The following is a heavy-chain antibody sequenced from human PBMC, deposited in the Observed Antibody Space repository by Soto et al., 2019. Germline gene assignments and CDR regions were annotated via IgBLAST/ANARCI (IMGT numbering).Heavy chain of an antibody. V-gene: IGHV3-23*01. CDR2: VSGSGGST. CDR1: GFTFSSYA. CDR3: AKPPDYNWNDY. Sequence: EVQLLESGGGLVQPGGSLRLSCAASGFTFSSYAMSWVRQAPGKGLEWISAVSGSGGSTYYADSVKGRFTICGANAKDTLYLQMNNLRAEDTAVYYCAKPPDYNWNDYWGQGTLVTVSS. J-gene: IGHJ4*02. D-gene: IGHD1-20*01.